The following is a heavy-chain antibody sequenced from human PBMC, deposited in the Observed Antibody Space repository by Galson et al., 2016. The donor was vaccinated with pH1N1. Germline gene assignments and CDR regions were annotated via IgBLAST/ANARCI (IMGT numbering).Heavy chain of an antibody. Sequence: SLRLSCAASGFASSSYEMNWVRQAPGKGLEWVSHISRSGSTIHYAGSVKGRFTVSRDNAKNSLYLQMNSLRAEDTAVYYCARPAEQQWLVILPFGYWGQGILVTVSS. CDR3: ARPAEQQWLVILPFGY. CDR1: GFASSSYE. V-gene: IGHV3-48*03. CDR2: ISRSGSTI. J-gene: IGHJ4*02. D-gene: IGHD6-19*01.